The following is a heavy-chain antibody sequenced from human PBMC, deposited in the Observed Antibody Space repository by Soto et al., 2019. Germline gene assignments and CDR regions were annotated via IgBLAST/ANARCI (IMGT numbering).Heavy chain of an antibody. V-gene: IGHV4-31*03. CDR3: TRGDY. Sequence: QVQLQESGPGLVKPSQTLSLIGTVSGDSMTTVGYYWTWIRQHPGQGLEWIGFISYSGSTYYSSSLTGRVAISADTSKNQFSLKLNSVTAADTAVYYCTRGDYWGHGTLVTVSS. CDR1: GDSMTTVGYY. J-gene: IGHJ4*01. CDR2: ISYSGST.